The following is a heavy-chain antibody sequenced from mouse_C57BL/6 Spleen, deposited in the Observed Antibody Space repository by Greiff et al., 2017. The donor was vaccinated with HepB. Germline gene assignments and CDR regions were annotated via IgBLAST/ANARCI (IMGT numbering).Heavy chain of an antibody. CDR2: ISSGGSYT. Sequence: DVKLVESGGDLVKPGGSLKLSCAASGFTFSSYGMSWVRQTPDKRLEWVATISSGGSYTYYPDSVKGRFTISRDNAKNTLYLQMSSLKSEDTAMYYCARQESNPGSSDVWGTGTTVTVSS. J-gene: IGHJ1*03. V-gene: IGHV5-6*02. D-gene: IGHD2-5*01. CDR3: ARQESNPGSSDV. CDR1: GFTFSSYG.